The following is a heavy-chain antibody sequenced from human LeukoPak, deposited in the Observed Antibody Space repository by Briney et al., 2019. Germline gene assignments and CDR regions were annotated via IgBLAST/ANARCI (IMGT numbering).Heavy chain of an antibody. V-gene: IGHV3-23*01. CDR1: GFTFSTYA. J-gene: IGHJ4*02. CDR2: ISPTGDGT. Sequence: GGCLRLSCAASGFTFSTYALHWVRQAPGRGREWGSGISPTGDGTYYADSVRGGFTISRDNAKNTLYLQKSSQRAEDTAVYYCARPYCSGGSCYSWSPDYWGQGTLVTVSS. CDR3: ARPYCSGGSCYSWSPDY. D-gene: IGHD2-15*01.